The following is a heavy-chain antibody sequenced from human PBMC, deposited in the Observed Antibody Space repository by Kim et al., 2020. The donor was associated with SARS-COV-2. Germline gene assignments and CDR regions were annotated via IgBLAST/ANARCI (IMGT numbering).Heavy chain of an antibody. J-gene: IGHJ6*02. CDR1: GYTFTSYG. D-gene: IGHD3-3*01. CDR3: AREGGITIFGVVIPNNYYYYGMDV. Sequence: ASVKVSCKASGYTFTSYGISWVRQAPGQGLEWIGWISAYNGNTNYAQKHQGRVTMTTDTSTSTAYMELRSLRSDDTAEYYCAREGGITIFGVVIPNNYYYYGMDVWGQGTTVTVSS. CDR2: ISAYNGNT. V-gene: IGHV1-18*01.